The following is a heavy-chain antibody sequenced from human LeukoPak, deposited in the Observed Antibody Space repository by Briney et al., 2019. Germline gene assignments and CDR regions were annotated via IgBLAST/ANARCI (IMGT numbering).Heavy chain of an antibody. Sequence: GGSLRLSWAAYGFPFSSYTMSWVRQAPGKGMEWVSSISSSSHYIYFADSVKGRLTISRDKAKNSLFLQMNSLRAEDTAVYYCVKEATGHFDSWGQGTLVPVSS. CDR1: GFPFSSYT. J-gene: IGHJ4*02. CDR2: ISSSSHYI. CDR3: VKEATGHFDS. D-gene: IGHD1-26*01. V-gene: IGHV3-21*01.